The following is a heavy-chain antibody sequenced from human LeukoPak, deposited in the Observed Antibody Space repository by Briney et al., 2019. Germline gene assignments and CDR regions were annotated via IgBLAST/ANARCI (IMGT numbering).Heavy chain of an antibody. CDR1: GGAIIIYY. J-gene: IGHJ6*03. D-gene: IGHD3-22*01. CDR3: ARLKFYDSTGYSPGYYMDV. Sequence: PSETLSLTCKVSGGAIIIYYWSWIRQPAGKGPEWIGRIYPTGNTDYNPFLKTRVTMSTDLSKKQFSLRLRSVTAADTAVYYCARLKFYDSTGYSPGYYMDVWGKGTAVTVSS. CDR2: IYPTGNT. V-gene: IGHV4-4*07.